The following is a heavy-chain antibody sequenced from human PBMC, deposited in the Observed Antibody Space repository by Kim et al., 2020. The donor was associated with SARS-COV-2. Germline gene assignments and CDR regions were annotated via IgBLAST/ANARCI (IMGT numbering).Heavy chain of an antibody. D-gene: IGHD6-13*01. CDR1: GGSISSSSYY. CDR2: IYYSGST. J-gene: IGHJ4*02. V-gene: IGHV4-39*01. CDR3: ASRPSSWYLELRDY. Sequence: SETLSLTCTVSGGSISSSSYYWGWIRQPPGKGLEWIGSIYYSGSTYYNPSLKSRVTISVDTSKNQFSLKLSSVTAADTAVYYCASRPSSWYLELRDYWGQGTLVTVSS.